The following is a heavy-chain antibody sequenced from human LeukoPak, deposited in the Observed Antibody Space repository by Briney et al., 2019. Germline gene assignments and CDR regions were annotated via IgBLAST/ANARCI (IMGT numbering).Heavy chain of an antibody. CDR2: ISGSGGST. J-gene: IGHJ3*02. D-gene: IGHD2-15*01. Sequence: GGSLRLSCAASGFTFSSYAMSWVRQAPGKGLEWVSAISGSGGSTYYADSVKGRFTISRDNSKNTLYLQMNSLRAEDTAVYYCAKDNLGYCSGGSCYPNAFDIWGQGTMVTVSS. CDR1: GFTFSSYA. V-gene: IGHV3-23*01. CDR3: AKDNLGYCSGGSCYPNAFDI.